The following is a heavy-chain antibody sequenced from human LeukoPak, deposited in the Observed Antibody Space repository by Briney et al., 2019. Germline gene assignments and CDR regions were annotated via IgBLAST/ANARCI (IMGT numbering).Heavy chain of an antibody. V-gene: IGHV3-53*01. D-gene: IGHD4-23*01. Sequence: GGFLRLSCAASGFTVSSSYMSWVRQAPGKGLEWVSLIYSGGTTYYADSVKGRFTISRDDSKNTLYLQMNSLRAEDTAVYYCARRGDGGRSFDFWGQGTLVTVSS. J-gene: IGHJ4*02. CDR2: IYSGGTT. CDR1: GFTVSSSY. CDR3: ARRGDGGRSFDF.